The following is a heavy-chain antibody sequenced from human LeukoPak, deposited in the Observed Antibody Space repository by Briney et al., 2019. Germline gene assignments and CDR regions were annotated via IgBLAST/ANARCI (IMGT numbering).Heavy chain of an antibody. J-gene: IGHJ3*02. Sequence: GASVKVSCKASGYTFTGYYMHWVRQAPGQGLEWMGWINPNSGGTNYAQKFQGRVTMTRDTSISTAYMELSRLGSDDTAVYYYARSHSGSYGDAFDIWGQGTMVTVSS. V-gene: IGHV1-2*02. CDR3: ARSHSGSYGDAFDI. CDR1: GYTFTGYY. CDR2: INPNSGGT. D-gene: IGHD1-26*01.